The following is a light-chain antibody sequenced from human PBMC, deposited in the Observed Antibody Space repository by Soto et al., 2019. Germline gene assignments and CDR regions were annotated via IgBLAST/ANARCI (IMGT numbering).Light chain of an antibody. J-gene: IGLJ3*02. CDR2: STN. V-gene: IGLV8-61*01. CDR1: SGSVSTSYY. Sequence: QTVVTQAPSFSVSPGRTVTLTCGLSSGSVSTSYYPSWYQQTPGQAPRTLIYSTNTRSSGVPDRFSGSILGNKAALTITGAQADDESDDYCVLYMGSGISVFGGGTKLTVL. CDR3: VLYMGSGISV.